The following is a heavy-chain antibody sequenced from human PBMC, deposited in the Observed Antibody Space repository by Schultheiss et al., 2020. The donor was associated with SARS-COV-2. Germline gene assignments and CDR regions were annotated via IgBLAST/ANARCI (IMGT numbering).Heavy chain of an antibody. Sequence: GGSLRLSCAASGFTFDDYTMHWVRQAPGKGLEWVSGISWNSGSIGYADSVKGRFTISRDNSKNTLYLQMNSLRAEDTAVYYCVKGRWELLGNWFDPWGQGTLVTVSS. V-gene: IGHV3-9*01. CDR3: VKGRWELLGNWFDP. J-gene: IGHJ5*02. D-gene: IGHD1-26*01. CDR1: GFTFDDYT. CDR2: ISWNSGSI.